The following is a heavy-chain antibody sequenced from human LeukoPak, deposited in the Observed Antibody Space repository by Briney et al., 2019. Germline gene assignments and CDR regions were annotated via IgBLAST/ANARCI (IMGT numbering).Heavy chain of an antibody. J-gene: IGHJ4*02. D-gene: IGHD3-10*01. CDR2: ISAYNGNT. CDR3: ARDRGLLWFGELTPPFDY. CDR1: GYTFTSYG. Sequence: ASVKVSCKASGYTFTSYGISWVRQAPGQGLEWMGWISAYNGNTNYAQKLQGRVTMTTDTSTSTAYMELRSLRSDDTAVYYCARDRGLLWFGELTPPFDYWGQGTLVTVSS. V-gene: IGHV1-18*01.